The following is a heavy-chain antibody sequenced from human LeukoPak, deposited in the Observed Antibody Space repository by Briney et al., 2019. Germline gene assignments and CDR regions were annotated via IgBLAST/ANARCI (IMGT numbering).Heavy chain of an antibody. Sequence: PGGSLRLSCAAPGFTVSSNYMSWVRQAPGKGLEWVSVIYSGGSTYYADPVKGRFTISRYNSKNTLYLQMNSLRAEDAAVYYCASGDFWSGYYTGFMPYPWGQGTLVTVSS. D-gene: IGHD3-3*01. CDR2: IYSGGST. V-gene: IGHV3-66*02. CDR3: ASGDFWSGYYTGFMPYP. J-gene: IGHJ5*02. CDR1: GFTVSSNY.